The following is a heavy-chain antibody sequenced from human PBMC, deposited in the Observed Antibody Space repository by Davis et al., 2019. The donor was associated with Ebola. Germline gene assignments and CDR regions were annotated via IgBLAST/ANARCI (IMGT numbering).Heavy chain of an antibody. CDR1: GGSISSSSYY. CDR2: IYYSGST. J-gene: IGHJ5*02. Sequence: PGGSLRLSCTVSGGSISSSSYYWGWIRQPPGKGLEWIGSIYYSGSTYYNPSLKSRVTISVDTSKNQFSLKLSSVTAADTAVYYCARGKGRITIFGVAQFDPWGQGTLVTVSS. CDR3: ARGKGRITIFGVAQFDP. V-gene: IGHV4-39*07. D-gene: IGHD3-3*01.